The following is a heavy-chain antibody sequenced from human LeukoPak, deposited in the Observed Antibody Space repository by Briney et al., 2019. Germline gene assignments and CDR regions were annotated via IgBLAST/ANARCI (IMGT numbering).Heavy chain of an antibody. CDR2: IYYSGST. Sequence: SETLSLTCTVSGGSISSYYWSWIRQPPGKGLEWIGYIYYSGSTNYNPSLKSRVTISVDTSKNQFSLKLSSVTAADTAVYYCARGAYYYGGVRGVHFDYWGQGTLVTVSS. D-gene: IGHD3-10*01. CDR3: ARGAYYYGGVRGVHFDY. CDR1: GGSISSYY. J-gene: IGHJ4*02. V-gene: IGHV4-59*01.